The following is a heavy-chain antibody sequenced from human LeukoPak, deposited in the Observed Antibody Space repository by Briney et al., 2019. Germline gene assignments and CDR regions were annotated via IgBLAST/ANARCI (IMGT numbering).Heavy chain of an antibody. D-gene: IGHD2-15*01. V-gene: IGHV1-69*01. CDR2: IIPIFGTA. J-gene: IGHJ6*02. Sequence: SVKVSCKASGGTSSSYAISWVRQAPGQGLEWMGGIIPIFGTANYAQKFQGRVTITADESTSTAYMELSSLRSEDTAVYYCARNLHKAQYCSGGSCYSMLPYYYGMDVWGQGTTVTVSS. CDR1: GGTSSSYA. CDR3: ARNLHKAQYCSGGSCYSMLPYYYGMDV.